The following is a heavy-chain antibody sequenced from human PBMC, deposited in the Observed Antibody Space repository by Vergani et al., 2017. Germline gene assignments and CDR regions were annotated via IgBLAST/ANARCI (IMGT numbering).Heavy chain of an antibody. CDR3: ARVGGYDYYYGMDV. D-gene: IGHD5-12*01. CDR1: GFTFSSYA. V-gene: IGHV3-23*04. CDR2: ISGSGGST. Sequence: VQLVESGGGLVKPGGSLRLFCAASGFTFSSYAMSWVRQAPGKGLEWVSVISGSGGSTSDADSVKGRFTISRDNSKNTQYLQMNRLRAEDTAVYYVARVGGYDYYYGMDVWGQGTTVTVSS. J-gene: IGHJ6*02.